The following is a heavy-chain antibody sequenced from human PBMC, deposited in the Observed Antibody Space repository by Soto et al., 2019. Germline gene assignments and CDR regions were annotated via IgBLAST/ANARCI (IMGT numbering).Heavy chain of an antibody. Sequence: KASETLSLTCTVSGGSISSGGYYWSWIRQHPGKGLEWIGYIYYSGSTYYNPSLKSRVTISVDTSKNQFSLKLSSVTAADTAVYYCAREPVYYATLSYGMDVWGQGTTVTVSS. CDR2: IYYSGST. CDR1: GGSISSGGYY. D-gene: IGHD3-22*01. J-gene: IGHJ6*02. CDR3: AREPVYYATLSYGMDV. V-gene: IGHV4-31*03.